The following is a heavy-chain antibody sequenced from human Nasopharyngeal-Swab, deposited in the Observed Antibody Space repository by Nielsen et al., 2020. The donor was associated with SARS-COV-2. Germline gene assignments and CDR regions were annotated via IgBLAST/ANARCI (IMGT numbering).Heavy chain of an antibody. CDR3: ARSVGLRFLEWLSQHFDY. CDR1: GGSFSGYY. CDR2: INHRGST. V-gene: IGHV4-34*01. D-gene: IGHD3-3*01. Sequence: SETLSLTCAVYGGSFSGYYWRWIRQLPGKGLEWIGEINHRGSTNYNPSLKSRVTISVDTSKNQFSLKLSSVTAADTAVYYCARSVGLRFLEWLSQHFDYWGQGTLVTVSS. J-gene: IGHJ4*02.